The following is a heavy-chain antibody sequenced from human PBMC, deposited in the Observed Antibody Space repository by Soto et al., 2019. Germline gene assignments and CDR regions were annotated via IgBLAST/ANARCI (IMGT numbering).Heavy chain of an antibody. V-gene: IGHV3-30*18. CDR3: VKEFGVAGSSYESFFDY. CDR2: VSYDGGTK. CDR1: GFTLSSHG. Sequence: LRLSCAASGFTLSSHGMQWVRQAPGEWLEWVAVVSYDGGTKYYADSVKGRFTISRDNSKNTLYLQMNSLRAEDTAVYYCVKEFGVAGSSYESFFDYWGQGTMVTVSS. D-gene: IGHD5-18*01. J-gene: IGHJ4*02.